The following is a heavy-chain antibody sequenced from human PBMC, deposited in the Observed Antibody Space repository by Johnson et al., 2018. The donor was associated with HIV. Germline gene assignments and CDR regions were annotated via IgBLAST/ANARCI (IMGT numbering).Heavy chain of an antibody. CDR1: GFTVRSNY. D-gene: IGHD6-6*01. CDR2: INNDGSST. CDR3: ARVGDSSSSLGAFDI. V-gene: IGHV3-74*02. Sequence: VQLVESGGGLIQPGGSLRLSCAASGFTVRSNYMSWVRQAPGKGLVWVSRINNDGSSTAYADSVKGRFTISRDNAENTLYLQTNSLRAEDTAVYYCARVGDSSSSLGAFDIWGQGTMVTVSS. J-gene: IGHJ3*02.